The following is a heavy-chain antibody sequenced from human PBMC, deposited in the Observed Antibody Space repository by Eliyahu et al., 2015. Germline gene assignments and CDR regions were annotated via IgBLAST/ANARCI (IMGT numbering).Heavy chain of an antibody. CDR1: GFTXXXYA. V-gene: IGHV3-9*01. J-gene: IGHJ4*02. D-gene: IGHD3-9*01. Sequence: EVQLVESGGGLVQPGRSLRLSCAAXGFTXXXYAMHXVRQAPGKGLXWVXGISWNSGSIGYADSVKGRFTISRDNAKNSLYLQMNSLRAEDTALYYCAKVRNYDILTGPFDYWGQGTLVTVSS. CDR3: AKVRNYDILTGPFDY. CDR2: ISWNSGSI.